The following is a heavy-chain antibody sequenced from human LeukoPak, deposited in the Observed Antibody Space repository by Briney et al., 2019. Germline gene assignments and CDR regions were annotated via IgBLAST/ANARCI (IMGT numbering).Heavy chain of an antibody. CDR1: GYSFTSYW. V-gene: IGHV5-10-1*01. J-gene: IGHJ5*02. CDR3: ARQEKDNWFDP. CDR2: IDPSDSYT. Sequence: GESLKISCQGSGYSFTSYWISWVRQLPGKGLEWMGRIDPSDSYTNYSPSFQGHVTISADKSISTAYLQWSSLKASDTAMYYCARQEKDNWFDPWGQGTLVTVSA.